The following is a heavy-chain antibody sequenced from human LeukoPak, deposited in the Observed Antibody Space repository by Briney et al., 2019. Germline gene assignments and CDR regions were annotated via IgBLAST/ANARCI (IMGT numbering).Heavy chain of an antibody. CDR1: GGTFSSYA. CDR3: ARDNSVRDEAWWFNP. J-gene: IGHJ5*02. D-gene: IGHD5-24*01. V-gene: IGHV1-69*01. Sequence: SVKVSCRASGGTFSSYAISWVRQAPGQGLEWMGGIIPIFGTANYAQKFQGRVTITADESTSTAYMELSSLRSEDTAVYYCARDNSVRDEAWWFNPWGQGTLVTVSS. CDR2: IIPIFGTA.